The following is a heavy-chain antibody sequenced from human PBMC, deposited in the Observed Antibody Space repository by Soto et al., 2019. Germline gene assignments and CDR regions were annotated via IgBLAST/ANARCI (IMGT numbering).Heavy chain of an antibody. CDR1: GGTFSSYA. CDR2: IIPIFGTA. D-gene: IGHD4-17*01. V-gene: IGHV1-69*12. J-gene: IGHJ6*02. CDR3: ARHDDSHSYSSGMDV. Sequence: QVQLVQSGAEVKKPGSSVKVSCKASGGTFSSYAISWVRQAPGQGLEWMGGIIPIFGTADYAQKFQGRVTITADESTSTAFLDLSSLRSEDTAVYYCARHDDSHSYSSGMDVWGQGTTVTVSS.